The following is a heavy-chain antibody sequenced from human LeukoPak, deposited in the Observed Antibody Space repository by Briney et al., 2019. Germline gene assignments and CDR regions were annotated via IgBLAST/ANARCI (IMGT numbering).Heavy chain of an antibody. V-gene: IGHV3-11*01. D-gene: IGHD4-11*01. J-gene: IGHJ4*02. Sequence: GGSLRLSCAASGFTFSDYYMNWIRQAPGEGLEWVSYISGSGDSKFYADSVKGRFTISRDNAKNSLYLQMNSLRAEDTAVYYCARRTYSNYFFDYWGQGTLVTVSS. CDR3: ARRTYSNYFFDY. CDR1: GFTFSDYY. CDR2: ISGSGDSK.